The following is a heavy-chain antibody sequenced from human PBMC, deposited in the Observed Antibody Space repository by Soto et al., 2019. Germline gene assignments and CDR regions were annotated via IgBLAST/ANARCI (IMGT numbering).Heavy chain of an antibody. V-gene: IGHV3-30*04. CDR3: ARGGCGGGSCYTLVGLRYGMDV. CDR1: GFTFSSYA. J-gene: IGHJ6*02. D-gene: IGHD2-15*01. CDR2: ISYDGNNK. Sequence: QVQLVESGGDVVQPGRSLRLSCAASGFTFSSYAMYWVRQAPGKGLEWVAVISYDGNNKYYADSVKGRFTISRDNSKNTLYLKMSSLRAEETAVYYCARGGCGGGSCYTLVGLRYGMDVWGQGPTVTVSS.